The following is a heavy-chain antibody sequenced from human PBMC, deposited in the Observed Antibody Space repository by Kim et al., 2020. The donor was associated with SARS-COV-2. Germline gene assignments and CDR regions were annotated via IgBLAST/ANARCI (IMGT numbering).Heavy chain of an antibody. CDR3: ARRNGRFGVDAFDI. J-gene: IGHJ3*02. CDR2: ISSSSSYI. Sequence: GGSLRLSCAASGFTFSSYSMNWVRQAPGKGLEWVSSISSSSSYIYYADSVKGRFTISRDNAKNSLYLQMNSLRAEDTAVYYCARRNGRFGVDAFDIWGQGTMVTVSS. CDR1: GFTFSSYS. V-gene: IGHV3-21*01. D-gene: IGHD3-10*01.